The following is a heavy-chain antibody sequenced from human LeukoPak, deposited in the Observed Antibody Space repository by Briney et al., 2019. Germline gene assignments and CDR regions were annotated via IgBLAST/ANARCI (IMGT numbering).Heavy chain of an antibody. J-gene: IGHJ4*02. Sequence: ASVKVSCKASGYTFTSYDINWVRQATGQGLEWMGWINPNSGGTNYAQKFQGRVTMTRDTSISTAYMELSKLRSDDTAVYYCASSHYDRVPDYWGQGTLVTVSS. D-gene: IGHD4-11*01. CDR3: ASSHYDRVPDY. V-gene: IGHV1-2*02. CDR2: INPNSGGT. CDR1: GYTFTSYD.